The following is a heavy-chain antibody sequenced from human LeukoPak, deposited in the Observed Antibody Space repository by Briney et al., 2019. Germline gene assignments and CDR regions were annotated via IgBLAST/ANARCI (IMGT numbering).Heavy chain of an antibody. CDR2: IYYSGMT. CDR3: ASADYDDYYIDF. J-gene: IGHJ4*02. V-gene: IGHV4-59*01. D-gene: IGHD4-17*01. Sequence: SETLSLTCTVSGGSISSYYWSWIRQPPGKGLDWIGYIYYSGMTNYNPSLKSRVTISLDTSKNQFSLKLSSVTAADTAVYYCASADYDDYYIDFWGQGTLVAVSS. CDR1: GGSISSYY.